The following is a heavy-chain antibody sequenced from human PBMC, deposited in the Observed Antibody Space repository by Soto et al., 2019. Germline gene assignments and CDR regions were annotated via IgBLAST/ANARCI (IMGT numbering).Heavy chain of an antibody. Sequence: EVQLVESGGGLVQPGGSLRLSCAASGFTFSDHYMDWVRQAPWKGLEWVARSRNRANGYTTEYAASVKGRFTISRDESMNSLNLQMNSLKTEDTAVYYCARSQIIDRPAFDYWGQGTLVTVSS. J-gene: IGHJ4*02. V-gene: IGHV3-72*01. CDR3: ARSQIIDRPAFDY. CDR1: GFTFSDHY. CDR2: SRNRANGYTT.